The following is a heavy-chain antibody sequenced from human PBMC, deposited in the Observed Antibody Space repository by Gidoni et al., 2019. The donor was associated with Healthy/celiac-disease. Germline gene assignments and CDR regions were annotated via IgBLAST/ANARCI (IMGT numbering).Heavy chain of an antibody. CDR2: IGWDGGST. Sequence: EVQLVESGGVVVQPGGSLRLSCAASGFTFDDYTMHWVRQAPGKGLEWVSLIGWDGGSTYYADSVKGRFTISRDNSKNSLYLQMNSLRTEDTALYYCAKDPASRALSSSWGPWFDPWGQGTLVTVSS. J-gene: IGHJ5*02. CDR3: AKDPASRALSSSWGPWFDP. CDR1: GFTFDDYT. D-gene: IGHD6-13*01. V-gene: IGHV3-43*01.